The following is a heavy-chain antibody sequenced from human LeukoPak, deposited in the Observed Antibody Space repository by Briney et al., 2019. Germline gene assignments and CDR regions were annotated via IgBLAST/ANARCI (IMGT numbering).Heavy chain of an antibody. CDR3: ASAPTDYVETSWYYFDY. J-gene: IGHJ4*02. V-gene: IGHV3-21*01. D-gene: IGHD4-17*01. Sequence: PGGSLRLSCAASGFTFSAYSMNWVRQAPGKGLEWVSSISSDTSYIYYADSLKGRITISRDKAKNSLYLQINSLRAEDTAVYYCASAPTDYVETSWYYFDYWGQGTLVTVSS. CDR2: ISSDTSYI. CDR1: GFTFSAYS.